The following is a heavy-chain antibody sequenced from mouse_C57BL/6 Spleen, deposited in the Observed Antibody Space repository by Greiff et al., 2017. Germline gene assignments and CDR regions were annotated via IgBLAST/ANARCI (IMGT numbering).Heavy chain of an antibody. CDR3: ARNDMDY. Sequence: VQVVESGPGLVAPSQSLSISCTVSGFSLTSYAISWVRQTPGKGLEWLGVIWTGGGTNYNLALKSRLSISKDNSKSQVFLKLNSLHTADTAMYYFARNDMDYWGQGTSVTVSS. CDR2: IWTGGGT. J-gene: IGHJ4*01. V-gene: IGHV2-9-1*01. CDR1: GFSLTSYA.